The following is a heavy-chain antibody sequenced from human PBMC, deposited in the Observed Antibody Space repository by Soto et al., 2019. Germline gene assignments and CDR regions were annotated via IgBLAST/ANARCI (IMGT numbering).Heavy chain of an antibody. CDR1: GYTFTSYG. Sequence: QVQLVQSGAEVKKPGASVKVSCKASGYTFTSYGVSWVRQAPGQGLVWMGWNNAYNGKPKYAQKLQGRVTMTTDTSTNTANMDLRSLRSDDTAVYYCARDSPPVDYWGQGTLVTVSS. CDR2: NNAYNGKP. J-gene: IGHJ4*02. V-gene: IGHV1-18*01. CDR3: ARDSPPVDY.